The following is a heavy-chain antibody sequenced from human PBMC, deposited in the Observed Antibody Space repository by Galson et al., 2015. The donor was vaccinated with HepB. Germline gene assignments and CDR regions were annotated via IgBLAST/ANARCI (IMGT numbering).Heavy chain of an antibody. CDR1: GYIFTNYY. CDR2: INPSGGSR. CDR3: ARDLIGYIDF. D-gene: IGHD2-15*01. J-gene: IGHJ4*02. Sequence: SVKVSCKASGYIFTNYYMHWVRQAPGQGLEWMGIINPSGGSRTYARKFQGRVTMTRDTSTSTVYMYLSSLRSEDTAVYYCARDLIGYIDFWGQGTPVTVSS. V-gene: IGHV1-46*01.